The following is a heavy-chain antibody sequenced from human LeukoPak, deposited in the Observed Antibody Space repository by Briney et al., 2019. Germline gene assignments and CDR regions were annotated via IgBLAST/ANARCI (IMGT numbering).Heavy chain of an antibody. CDR1: GYTFTGYY. CDR2: INPNSGGT. Sequence: ASVKVSCKASGYTFTGYYMHWVRQAPGQGLEWMGWINPNSGGTSYAQKFQGRVTMTRDTSTSTVYMELSSLRSEDTAVYYCARQIAALPYYYGMDVWGQGTTVTVSS. D-gene: IGHD6-13*01. J-gene: IGHJ6*02. V-gene: IGHV1-2*02. CDR3: ARQIAALPYYYGMDV.